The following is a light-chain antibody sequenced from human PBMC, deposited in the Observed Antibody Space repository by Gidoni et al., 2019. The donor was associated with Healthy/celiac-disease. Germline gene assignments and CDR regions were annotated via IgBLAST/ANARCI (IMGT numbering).Light chain of an antibody. CDR2: DVS. J-gene: IGLJ2*01. Sequence: PRSVSGSPGQSVTISCTGTSSDVGGYNYVSWYQQHPGKAPKLMIYDVSKRPSGVPDRFSGSKSGNTASLTISGLQAEDEADYYCCSYAGSYTLVVFGGGTKLTVL. CDR3: CSYAGSYTLVV. CDR1: SSDVGGYNY. V-gene: IGLV2-11*01.